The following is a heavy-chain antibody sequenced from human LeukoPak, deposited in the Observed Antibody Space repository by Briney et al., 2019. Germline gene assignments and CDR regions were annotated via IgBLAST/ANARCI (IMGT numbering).Heavy chain of an antibody. J-gene: IGHJ3*02. V-gene: IGHV3-21*01. CDR3: ARDRMADDYVWGSYRDDAFDI. Sequence: GGSLRLSCAASGFTFGSYAMSWVRQAPGKGLEWVSSISSSSSYIYYADSVKGRFTISRDNAKNSLYLQMNSLRAEDTAVYYCARDRMADDYVWGSYRDDAFDIWGQGTMVTVSS. CDR1: GFTFGSYA. D-gene: IGHD3-16*02. CDR2: ISSSSSYI.